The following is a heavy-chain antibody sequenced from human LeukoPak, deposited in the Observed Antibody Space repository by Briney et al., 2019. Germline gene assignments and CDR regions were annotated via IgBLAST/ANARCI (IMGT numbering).Heavy chain of an antibody. D-gene: IGHD2-2*01. CDR1: GWSFNDYY. V-gene: IGHV4-34*01. CDR3: ARGQVPAARGYNWFDP. CDR2: INARGDT. Sequence: SETLSLTCAVYGWSFNDYYWNWIRXPPGKGLEWTGEINARGDTNYNPSLKSRVTISVDTSKKQFSLRLTSMIAADTALYYCARGQVPAARGYNWFDPWGQGTLVTVSS. J-gene: IGHJ5*02.